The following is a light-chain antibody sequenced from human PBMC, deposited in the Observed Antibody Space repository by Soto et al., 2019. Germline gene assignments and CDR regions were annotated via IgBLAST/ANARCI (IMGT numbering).Light chain of an antibody. CDR2: DAS. V-gene: IGKV1-33*01. J-gene: IGKJ4*01. CDR1: QDISNR. CDR3: HQCDSLPLT. Sequence: DIQMTQSPSSLSASVGDRVTITCQASQDISNRLNWYQQKPGRAPKLLIYDASNLETGVPSRFSGCGSGTDFTFTISCLQPQDIATYYCHQCDSLPLTFGGGTKVEI.